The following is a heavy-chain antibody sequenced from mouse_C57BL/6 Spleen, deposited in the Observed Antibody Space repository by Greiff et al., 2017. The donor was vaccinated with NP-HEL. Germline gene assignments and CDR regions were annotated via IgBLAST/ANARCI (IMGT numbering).Heavy chain of an antibody. CDR1: GYTFTSYW. CDR2: IDPSDSET. J-gene: IGHJ3*01. Sequence: VQLQQPGAELVRPGSSVKLSCKASGYTFTSYWMHWVKQRPIQGLEWIGNIDPSDSETHYNQKFKDKATLTVDKSSSTAYMQLSSLTSEDSAVYYCASSPYDGYAAWFAYWGQGTLVTVSA. D-gene: IGHD2-3*01. V-gene: IGHV1-52*01. CDR3: ASSPYDGYAAWFAY.